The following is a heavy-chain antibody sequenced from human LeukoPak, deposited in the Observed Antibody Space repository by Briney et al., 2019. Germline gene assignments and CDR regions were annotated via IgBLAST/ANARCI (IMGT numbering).Heavy chain of an antibody. CDR2: IWYDGGNK. Sequence: PGGSLRLSCAASGFTFSSYGMHWVRQAPGKGLEWVAVIWYDGGNKYYADSVKGRFTISRDNSKNTLYLQMNSLRAEDTAVYYCARDPPGYSSGWYYFDYWGQGTLVTVSS. J-gene: IGHJ4*02. D-gene: IGHD6-19*01. CDR3: ARDPPGYSSGWYYFDY. V-gene: IGHV3-33*01. CDR1: GFTFSSYG.